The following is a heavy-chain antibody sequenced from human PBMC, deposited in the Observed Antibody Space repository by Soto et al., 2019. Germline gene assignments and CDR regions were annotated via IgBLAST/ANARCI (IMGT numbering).Heavy chain of an antibody. Sequence: SETLSLTCAVSGGSITTPNWWSWVRQPPGKGLEWIGEIYPTGNTNYNSSLKSRVTISVDTSKNQFSLELTSVTAADTAVYYCARASGGHSGWGHWSDPWGQGTLVTVSS. J-gene: IGHJ5*02. CDR1: GGSITTPNW. CDR2: IYPTGNT. D-gene: IGHD2-21*02. CDR3: ARASGGHSGWGHWSDP. V-gene: IGHV4-4*02.